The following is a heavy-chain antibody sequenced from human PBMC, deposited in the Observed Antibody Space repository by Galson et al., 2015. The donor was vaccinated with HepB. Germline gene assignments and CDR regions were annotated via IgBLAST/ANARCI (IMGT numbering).Heavy chain of an antibody. Sequence: SVKVSCKASGYTFTSYAMHWVRQAPGQRLEWMGWINAGNGNTKYSQKFQGRVTITRDTSASTAYMELSSLRSEDTAVYYCARAVQLEPGWEPIDPWGQGTLVTVSS. V-gene: IGHV1-3*01. CDR3: ARAVQLEPGWEPIDP. CDR1: GYTFTSYA. D-gene: IGHD1-1*01. J-gene: IGHJ5*02. CDR2: INAGNGNT.